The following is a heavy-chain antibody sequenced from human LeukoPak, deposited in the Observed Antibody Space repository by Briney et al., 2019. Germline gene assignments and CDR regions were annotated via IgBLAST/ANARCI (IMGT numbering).Heavy chain of an antibody. CDR3: AKDGDYYANYFDY. CDR1: GFTFSDHY. D-gene: IGHD3-10*01. V-gene: IGHV3-20*04. Sequence: GGSLRLSCAASGFTFSDHYMDWVRQAPGKGLEWVSGIKWDGGGTGYADSVKGRFTISRDSSKNTLYLQMNSLRAEDTAVYYCAKDGDYYANYFDYWGQGTLVTVSS. CDR2: IKWDGGGT. J-gene: IGHJ4*02.